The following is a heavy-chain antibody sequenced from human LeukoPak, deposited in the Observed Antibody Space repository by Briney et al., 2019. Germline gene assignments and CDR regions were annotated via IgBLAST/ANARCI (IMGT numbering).Heavy chain of an antibody. V-gene: IGHV1-69*13. D-gene: IGHD5-12*01. Sequence: SVKVSCKASGGTFSSYAISWVRQAPGQGLEWMGGIIPIFGTANYAQKFQGRVTVTADESTSTAYMELSSLRSEDTAVYYCALTLVATIMYYYGMDVWGQGTTVTVSS. CDR3: ALTLVATIMYYYGMDV. CDR2: IIPIFGTA. J-gene: IGHJ6*02. CDR1: GGTFSSYA.